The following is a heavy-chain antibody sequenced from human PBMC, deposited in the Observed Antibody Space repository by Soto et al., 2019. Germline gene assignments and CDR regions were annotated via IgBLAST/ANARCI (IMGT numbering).Heavy chain of an antibody. CDR1: GGSFSGYY. CDR3: AGYSVAAGSYYYYYGMDV. CDR2: NNHSGST. V-gene: IGHV4-34*01. J-gene: IGHJ6*02. D-gene: IGHD6-13*01. Sequence: SETLSLTCAVYGGSFSGYYWSWIRQPPGKGLEWIGENNHSGSTNYNPSLKSRVTISVDTSKNQFSLKLSSVTAADTAVYYCAGYSVAAGSYYYYYGMDVWGQGTTVTVSS.